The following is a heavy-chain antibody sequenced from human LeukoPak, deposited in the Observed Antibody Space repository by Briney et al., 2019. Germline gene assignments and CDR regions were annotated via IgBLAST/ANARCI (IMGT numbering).Heavy chain of an antibody. CDR3: AGRSARYFDS. CDR2: VFYSGPT. V-gene: IGHV4-59*01. CDR1: GDSIDSYY. D-gene: IGHD1-26*01. Sequence: PLETLSLTCPVPGDSIDSYYWSWIRQPPGEGLQWIGYVFYSGPTNYDASLKSRVAISVDRSKNQFSLKLTSVSAADTAVYYCAGRSARYFDSWGQGTPVTVSS. J-gene: IGHJ4*02.